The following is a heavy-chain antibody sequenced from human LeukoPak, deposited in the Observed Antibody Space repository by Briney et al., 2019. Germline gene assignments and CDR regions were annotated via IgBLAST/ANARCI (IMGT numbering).Heavy chain of an antibody. J-gene: IGHJ4*02. CDR2: VNHSGST. CDR1: GGSFRGYY. D-gene: IGHD3-10*01. CDR3: AGGRRGHRLFDY. Sequence: PSETLSLTCAVYGGSFRGYYWSWIRQPPGKGLEWIGEVNHSGSTNYNPSLKSRVTISVDTSKNQFSLKLSSVTAADTAVYYCAGGRRGHRLFDYWGQGTLVTVSS. V-gene: IGHV4-34*01.